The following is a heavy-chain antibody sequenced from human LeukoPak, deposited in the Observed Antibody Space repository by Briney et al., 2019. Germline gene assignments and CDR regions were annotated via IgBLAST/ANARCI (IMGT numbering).Heavy chain of an antibody. CDR3: ARLTDYDSSGYYFFLTKVQSNYFDY. V-gene: IGHV3-66*04. J-gene: IGHJ4*02. Sequence: GGSLRLSCAASGFTFSSYAMHWVRQAPGKGLEWVSVIYSGGSTYYADSVKGRFTISRDNSKNTLYLQMNSLRAEDTAVYYCARLTDYDSSGYYFFLTKVQSNYFDYWGQGTLVTVSS. CDR1: GFTFSSYA. D-gene: IGHD3-22*01. CDR2: IYSGGST.